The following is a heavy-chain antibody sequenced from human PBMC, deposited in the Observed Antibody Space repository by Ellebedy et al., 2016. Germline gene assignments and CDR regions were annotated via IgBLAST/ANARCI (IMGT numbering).Heavy chain of an antibody. CDR2: VSSSEGT. CDR1: GASNTNYY. V-gene: IGHV4-59*03. Sequence: GSLRLXXTVSGASNTNYYWSWIRQPPGKGLEWIGLVSSSEGTNYNPSLKSRVTMSLDTSQNQFFLRLNSVVAADTAVYYCAGGTGWLTDSWGQGTLVTVSS. CDR3: AGGTGWLTDS. D-gene: IGHD3-16*01. J-gene: IGHJ5*01.